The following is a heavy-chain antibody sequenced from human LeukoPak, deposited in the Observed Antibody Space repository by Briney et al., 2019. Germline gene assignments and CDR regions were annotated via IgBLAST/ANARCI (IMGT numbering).Heavy chain of an antibody. Sequence: GGSLRLSCAASGFYFANYAMNWVRQAPGKGLEWVSYISSSGSTIYYADSVKGRFTISRDNAKNSLYLQMNSLRAEDTAVYYCAELGITMIGGVWGKGTTVTISS. CDR3: AELGITMIGGV. CDR1: GFYFANYA. CDR2: ISSSGSTI. D-gene: IGHD3-10*02. J-gene: IGHJ6*04. V-gene: IGHV3-48*03.